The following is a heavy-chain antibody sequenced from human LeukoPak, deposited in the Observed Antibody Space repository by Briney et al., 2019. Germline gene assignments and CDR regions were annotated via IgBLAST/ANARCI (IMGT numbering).Heavy chain of an antibody. D-gene: IGHD2-2*01. J-gene: IGHJ4*02. CDR3: AKDSCSSTSCYEDF. Sequence: GRSLRLSCAASGFTFSNYGMHWVRQAPGKGLEWVAVISYDGSNKYYSDSVKGRFTFSRDNSKNTLYLQMNSLRAEDTGVYYCAKDSCSSTSCYEDFWGQGTLVTVSS. CDR2: ISYDGSNK. CDR1: GFTFSNYG. V-gene: IGHV3-30*18.